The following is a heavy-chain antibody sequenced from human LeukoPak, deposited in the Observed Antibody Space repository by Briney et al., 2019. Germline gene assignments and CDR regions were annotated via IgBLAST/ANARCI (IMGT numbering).Heavy chain of an antibody. J-gene: IGHJ4*02. CDR1: GFNFYRFT. CDR2: IGRDGRVT. V-gene: IGHV3-43*01. D-gene: IGHD2-8*01. CDR3: ARGLMGGFPHFDY. Sequence: GGSLRLSCTASGFNFYRFTMHWVRQSPGKGLEWVSFIGRDGRVTSYADSVKGRFTISRDNAKNSVYLQMRYLRAEDTALYFCARGLMGGFPHFDYWGQGTLVTVSS.